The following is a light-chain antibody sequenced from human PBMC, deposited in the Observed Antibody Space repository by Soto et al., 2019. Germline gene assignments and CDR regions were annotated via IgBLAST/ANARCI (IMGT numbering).Light chain of an antibody. Sequence: DIQLTQSPASLSASVGDRVTITCRASQGIITYLNWYQQKPGKAPNPLIYSSSTLQSGVPSRFSGSGSGTDFTLTISSLQPEDFATYYCQQSFSSRWTFGQGTKVDIK. CDR1: QGIITY. CDR2: SSS. V-gene: IGKV1-39*01. J-gene: IGKJ1*01. CDR3: QQSFSSRWT.